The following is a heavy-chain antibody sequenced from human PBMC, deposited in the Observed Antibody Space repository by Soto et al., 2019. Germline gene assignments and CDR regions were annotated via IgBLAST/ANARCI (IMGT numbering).Heavy chain of an antibody. CDR3: ARMHGSGSYYNDY. D-gene: IGHD3-10*01. CDR1: GYSISSSNW. CDR2: IYYSGST. Sequence: NPSETLSLTCAVSGYSISSSNWWGWIRQPPGKGLEWIGYIYYSGSTYYNPSLKSRVTMSVDTSKNQFSLKLSSVTAVDTAVYYCARMHGSGSYYNDYWGQGTLVTVSS. J-gene: IGHJ4*02. V-gene: IGHV4-28*01.